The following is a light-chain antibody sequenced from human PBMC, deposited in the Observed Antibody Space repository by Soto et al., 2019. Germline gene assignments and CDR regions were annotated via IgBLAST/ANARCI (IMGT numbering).Light chain of an antibody. J-gene: IGLJ2*01. Sequence: QSVLTQPRSVSGSPGQSVTISCTGTSSDVGGYNFVSWYQQHPGKAPKLLIYDVSRRPSGVPDRFSGSKSGNTAFLTISGLQAEDEADYDCCSYAGTYVVFGGGTKLTVL. CDR3: CSYAGTYVV. CDR2: DVS. CDR1: SSDVGGYNF. V-gene: IGLV2-11*01.